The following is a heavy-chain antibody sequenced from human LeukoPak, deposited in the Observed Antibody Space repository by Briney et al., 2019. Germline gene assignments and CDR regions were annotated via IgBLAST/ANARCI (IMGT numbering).Heavy chain of an antibody. V-gene: IGHV1-69*04. CDR3: ARDVDYGDKSWFDP. CDR2: IIPILGIA. J-gene: IGHJ5*02. Sequence: GASVKVSCKSSGGTFSSYAISWVRQAPGQGLEWMGSIIPILGIANYAQKFQGRVTITADKSTSTAYMELSSLRSEDTAVYYCARDVDYGDKSWFDPWGQGTLVTVSS. D-gene: IGHD4-23*01. CDR1: GGTFSSYA.